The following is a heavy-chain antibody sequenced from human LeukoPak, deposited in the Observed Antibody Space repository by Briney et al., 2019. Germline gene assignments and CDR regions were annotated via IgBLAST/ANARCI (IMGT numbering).Heavy chain of an antibody. CDR1: GFTFSSYA. CDR3: ARDFQTIYYDGSAFYSPFDD. D-gene: IGHD3-22*01. Sequence: GGSLRLSCTVSGFTFSSYAMHWVRQAPGKGLEWVAVTSYDESNKYYADSVKGRFTVSRDNDKDTLYLQMNNLRPDDTAVYFCARDFQTIYYDGSAFYSPFDDWGQGTLVIVSS. CDR2: TSYDESNK. J-gene: IGHJ4*02. V-gene: IGHV3-30-3*01.